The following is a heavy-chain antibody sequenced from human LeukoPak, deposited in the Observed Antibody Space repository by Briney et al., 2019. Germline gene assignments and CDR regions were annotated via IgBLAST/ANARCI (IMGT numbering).Heavy chain of an antibody. J-gene: IGHJ3*02. D-gene: IGHD4-23*01. CDR2: IRYDGSNK. CDR3: ARVKPTVVTGTGAFDI. CDR1: GFTFSSYG. V-gene: IGHV3-30*02. Sequence: GGSLRLSCAASGFTFSSYGMHWVRQAPGKGLEWVAFIRYDGSNKYYADSVKGRFTISRDNAKNSLYLQMNSLRAEDTAVYYCARVKPTVVTGTGAFDIWGQGTMVTVSS.